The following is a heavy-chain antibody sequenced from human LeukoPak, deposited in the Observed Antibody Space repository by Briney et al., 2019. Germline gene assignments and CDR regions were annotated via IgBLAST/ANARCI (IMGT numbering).Heavy chain of an antibody. J-gene: IGHJ4*02. CDR2: IYSGGTT. Sequence: GGSLRLSCAASGFTFSSYAMTWVRQAPGKGLEWVSVIYSGGTTYYADSVKGRFSISRDNSKNTLYLQMNSLRAEDTAVYYCARYDYGRSGFDYWGQGTLVTVSS. D-gene: IGHD5-12*01. CDR1: GFTFSSYA. CDR3: ARYDYGRSGFDY. V-gene: IGHV3-66*01.